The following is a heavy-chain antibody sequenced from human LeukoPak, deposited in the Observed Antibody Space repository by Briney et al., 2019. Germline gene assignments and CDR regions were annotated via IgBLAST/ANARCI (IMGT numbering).Heavy chain of an antibody. CDR1: GDSIDSSRHY. V-gene: IGHV4-39*01. J-gene: IGHJ5*02. D-gene: IGHD6-13*01. CDR2: IFYSGST. Sequence: SETLSLTCTVSGDSIDSSRHYWGWIRQPPGKGLEWIGSIFYSGSTQYNPYLKSRVTISVDTSTNQFFLRLSSVSAADAAVYYCARHGWQHLVDVWFDPWGQGSQVIVSS. CDR3: ARHGWQHLVDVWFDP.